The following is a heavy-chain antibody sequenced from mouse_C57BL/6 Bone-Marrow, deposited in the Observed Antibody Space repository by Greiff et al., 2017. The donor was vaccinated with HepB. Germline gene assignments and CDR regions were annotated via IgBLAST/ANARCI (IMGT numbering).Heavy chain of an antibody. Sequence: QVQLQQPGAELVMPGASVKLSCKASGYTFTSYWMHWVKQRPGQGLEWIGEIDPSDSYTNYNQKFKGKSTLTVDKSSSTAYMQLSSLTSEDSAVYYCAAYGSYGYWGQGTTLTVSS. CDR1: GYTFTSYW. CDR3: AAYGSYGY. CDR2: IDPSDSYT. J-gene: IGHJ2*01. D-gene: IGHD2-1*01. V-gene: IGHV1-69*01.